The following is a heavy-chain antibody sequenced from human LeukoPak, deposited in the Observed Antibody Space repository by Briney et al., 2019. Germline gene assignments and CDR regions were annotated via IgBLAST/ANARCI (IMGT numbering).Heavy chain of an antibody. Sequence: SETLSLTCAVYGGSFSGYYWSWIRQPPGKGLEWIGEINHSGSTYYNPSLKSRVTISVDTSKNQFSLKLSSVTAADTAVYYCANYGSGSYYSHSLYYFDYWGQGTLVTVSS. CDR3: ANYGSGSYYSHSLYYFDY. J-gene: IGHJ4*02. CDR2: INHSGST. V-gene: IGHV4-34*01. CDR1: GGSFSGYY. D-gene: IGHD3-10*01.